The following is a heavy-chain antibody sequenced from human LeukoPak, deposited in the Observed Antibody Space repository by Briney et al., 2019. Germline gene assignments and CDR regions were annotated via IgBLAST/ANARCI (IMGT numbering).Heavy chain of an antibody. CDR2: ISSGGSYT. D-gene: IGHD5/OR15-5a*01. CDR1: GFTFSDYY. J-gene: IGHJ5*02. Sequence: PGGSLRLSCAASGFTFSDYYMSWIRQAPGKGLEWVSYISSGGSYTNYADSVKDRFTISRDNSKNTIYLQMNSLRAEDTALYYCAKRQAEGVFKWFDPWGQGTLVTVSS. CDR3: AKRQAEGVFKWFDP. V-gene: IGHV3-11*03.